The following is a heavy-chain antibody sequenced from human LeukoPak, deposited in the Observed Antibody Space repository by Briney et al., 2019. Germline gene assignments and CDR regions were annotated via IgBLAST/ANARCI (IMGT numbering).Heavy chain of an antibody. D-gene: IGHD6-13*01. Sequence: GESLRFSCAASGFTFRNYWMTWVRQAPAKGLEWVAHIKEDGSTQKYVDSVKGRFTISRDNAKNSLYLQMNTLRAEDTAVYYCVRDGGWYRFDEWGQGTLVTVPS. CDR1: GFTFRNYW. V-gene: IGHV3-7*03. J-gene: IGHJ4*02. CDR3: VRDGGWYRFDE. CDR2: IKEDGSTQ.